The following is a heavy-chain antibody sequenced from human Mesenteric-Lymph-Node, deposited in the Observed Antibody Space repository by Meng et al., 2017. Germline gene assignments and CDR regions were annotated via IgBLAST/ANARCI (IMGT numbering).Heavy chain of an antibody. CDR3: ARGGVVTALKKSFDY. J-gene: IGHJ4*02. V-gene: IGHV1-69*01. Sequence: VQRVYSGAGVKKPGSSVKVSCKASVGPLSSYAISWVRQAPGQGLEWMGGIIPIFGTANYAQKFQGRVTITADESTSTAYMELSSLRSEDTAVYYCARGGVVTALKKSFDYWGQGTLVTVSS. D-gene: IGHD2-21*02. CDR2: IIPIFGTA. CDR1: VGPLSSYA.